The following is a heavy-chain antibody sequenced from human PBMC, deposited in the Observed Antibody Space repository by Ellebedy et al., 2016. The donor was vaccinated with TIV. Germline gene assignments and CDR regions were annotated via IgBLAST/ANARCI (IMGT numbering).Heavy chain of an antibody. J-gene: IGHJ4*02. CDR1: GGSFSGYY. D-gene: IGHD3-10*01. CDR3: ARGWAYYYGSGKGYFDY. Sequence: GSLRLXXAVYGGSFSGYYWSWIRQPPGKGLEWIGEINHSGSTNYNPSLKSRVTISVDTSKNQFSLKLSSVTAADTAVYYCARGWAYYYGSGKGYFDYWGQGTLVTVSS. CDR2: INHSGST. V-gene: IGHV4-34*01.